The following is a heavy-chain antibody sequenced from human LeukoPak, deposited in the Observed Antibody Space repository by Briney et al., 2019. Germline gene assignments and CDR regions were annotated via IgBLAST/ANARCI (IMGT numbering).Heavy chain of an antibody. Sequence: ASVKVSCKASGYTFTSYGISWVRQAPGQGLEWMGWISAYNGNTNYAQKLQGRVTMTTDTSTSTAYVELRSLRSDDTAVYYCARGGGDIPPGYYYYYMDVWGKGTTVTVSS. V-gene: IGHV1-18*01. CDR3: ARGGGDIPPGYYYYYMDV. J-gene: IGHJ6*03. D-gene: IGHD2-15*01. CDR2: ISAYNGNT. CDR1: GYTFTSYG.